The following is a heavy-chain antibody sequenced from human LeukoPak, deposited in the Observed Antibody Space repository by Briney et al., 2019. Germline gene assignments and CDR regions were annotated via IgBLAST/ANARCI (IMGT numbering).Heavy chain of an antibody. V-gene: IGHV3-21*01. CDR2: INSDNSYI. J-gene: IGHJ4*02. CDR3: ARDSFTYGSGTYPFDY. Sequence: GGSLRLSCAASGFTFSSYEMNWVRQAPGKGLEWVSSINSDNSYIYYADSVKGRFTISRDNAKNSFYLQMNSLRAEDTAVYYCARDSFTYGSGTYPFDYWGQGTLVTVSS. D-gene: IGHD3-10*01. CDR1: GFTFSSYE.